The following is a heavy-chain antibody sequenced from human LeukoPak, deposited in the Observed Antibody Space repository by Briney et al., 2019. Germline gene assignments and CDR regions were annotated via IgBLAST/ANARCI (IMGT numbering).Heavy chain of an antibody. CDR1: GGSFSGYY. CDR2: INHSGCT. D-gene: IGHD2-8*01. CDR3: ARILYYNWFDP. V-gene: IGHV4-34*01. J-gene: IGHJ5*02. Sequence: SETLSLTCAVYGGSFSGYYWSWIRQPPGKGLEWIGEINHSGCTNYNPSLKSRVTISVDTSKNQFSLKLTSVTAADTAVYYCARILYYNWFDPWGEGTLVTVSS.